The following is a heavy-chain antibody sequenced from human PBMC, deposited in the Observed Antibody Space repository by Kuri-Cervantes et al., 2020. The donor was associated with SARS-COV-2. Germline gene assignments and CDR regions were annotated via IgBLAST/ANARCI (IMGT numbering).Heavy chain of an antibody. J-gene: IGHJ4*02. Sequence: SQTLSLTCAVSGYSISSGYYWGWIRQPPGKGLEWIGSIYHSGSTYYNPSLKSRVTISVDTSKNQFSLKLSSVTAADTAVYYCASVAGTPGEKSAGEPNDYWGQGTLVTVSS. CDR1: GYSISSGYY. V-gene: IGHV4-38-2*01. D-gene: IGHD6-19*01. CDR2: IYHSGST. CDR3: ASVAGTPGEKSAGEPNDY.